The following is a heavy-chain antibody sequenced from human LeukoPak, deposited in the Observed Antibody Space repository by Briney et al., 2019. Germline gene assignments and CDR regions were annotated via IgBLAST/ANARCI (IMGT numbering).Heavy chain of an antibody. CDR2: INPNSGST. V-gene: IGHV1-2*02. J-gene: IGHJ5*01. CDR1: GYSFTDYY. Sequence: ASVKVSCKASGYSFTDYYIHWVRQAPGQGLEWMGWINPNSGSTNYVQKFQGRVTMTSDTSISTVYVELSRLTPDDTAVYFCARPGVTPDTNWFDSWGQGTLVTVSS. CDR3: ARPGVTPDTNWFDS. D-gene: IGHD5-18*01.